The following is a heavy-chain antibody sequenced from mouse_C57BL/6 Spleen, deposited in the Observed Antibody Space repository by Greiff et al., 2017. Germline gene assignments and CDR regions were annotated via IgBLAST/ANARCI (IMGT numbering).Heavy chain of an antibody. CDR3: ARLYYGNYDAMDY. J-gene: IGHJ4*01. V-gene: IGHV2-2*01. CDR2: IWSGGST. Sequence: QVQLQQSGPGLVQPSQSLSITCTVSGFSLTGYGVHWVRQSPGKGLEWLGVIWSGGSTDYNAAFISRLSISKDNSKSQVFLKMNSLQADDTAIYYCARLYYGNYDAMDYWGQGTSVTVSS. CDR1: GFSLTGYG. D-gene: IGHD2-1*01.